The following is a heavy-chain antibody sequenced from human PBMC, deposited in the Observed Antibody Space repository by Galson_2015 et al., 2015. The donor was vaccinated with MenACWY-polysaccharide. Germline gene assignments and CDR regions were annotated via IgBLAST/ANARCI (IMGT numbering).Heavy chain of an antibody. CDR3: ASGYCGRSICSPPFDY. V-gene: IGHV3-30-3*01. CDR2: VSYAGGSK. J-gene: IGHJ4*02. D-gene: IGHD2-2*01. CDR1: GVAFGRSA. Sequence: ALRLSYAVSGVAFGRSALHWCAQAGAKGAGRQGVVSYAGGSKYYADFLKGRFTISRDNSKNMVFLQMNSLRTEDTAVYYCASGYCGRSICSPPFDYWGQGTLVSVSS.